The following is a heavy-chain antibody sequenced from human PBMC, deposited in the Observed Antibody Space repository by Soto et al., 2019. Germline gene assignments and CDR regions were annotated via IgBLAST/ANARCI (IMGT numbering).Heavy chain of an antibody. CDR3: AKTGRDIGDSPHDY. V-gene: IGHV3-30*18. J-gene: IGHJ4*02. Sequence: QVQLVESGGGVVQPGRSLRLSCEASGFSFRNYGMHWVRQAPGKGLEWVAVISFDGNTKYYADSVKGRFTISRDNSKNTLYLQMNSLRGDDTAVYYCAKTGRDIGDSPHDYWGQGILVTVSS. CDR2: ISFDGNTK. CDR1: GFSFRNYG. D-gene: IGHD4-17*01.